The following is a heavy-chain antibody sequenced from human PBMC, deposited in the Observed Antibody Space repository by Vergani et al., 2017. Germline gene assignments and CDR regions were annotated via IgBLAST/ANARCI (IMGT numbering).Heavy chain of an antibody. CDR1: GFTFSSYA. J-gene: IGHJ3*02. Sequence: QVQLVESGGGVVQPGRSLRLSCAASGFTFSSYAMHWVRPAPGKGLEWVAVISYDGSNKYYADSVKGRFTISRDNSKNTLYLQMNSLRAEDTAVYYCVRVKGSNWNDHLYDIWGQGTLVTVSS. V-gene: IGHV3-30-3*01. CDR2: ISYDGSNK. CDR3: VRVKGSNWNDHLYDI. D-gene: IGHD1-1*01.